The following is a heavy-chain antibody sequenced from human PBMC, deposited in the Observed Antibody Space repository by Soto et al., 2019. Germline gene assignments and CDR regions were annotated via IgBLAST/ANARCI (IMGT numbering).Heavy chain of an antibody. CDR3: ARLGDSSGYYSVPYYYGMDV. V-gene: IGHV3-33*01. D-gene: IGHD3-22*01. CDR1: GFTFSSYG. Sequence: PWGSLRLSCAASGFTFSSYGMHWVRQAPGKGLEWVAVIWYDGSNKYYADSVKGRFTISRDNSKNTLYLQMNSLRAEDTAVYYCARLGDSSGYYSVPYYYGMDVWGQGTTVTVSS. J-gene: IGHJ6*02. CDR2: IWYDGSNK.